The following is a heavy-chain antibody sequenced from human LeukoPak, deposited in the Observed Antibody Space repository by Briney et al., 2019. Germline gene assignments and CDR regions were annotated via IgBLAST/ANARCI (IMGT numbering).Heavy chain of an antibody. V-gene: IGHV1-2*02. CDR1: GYTFTGYY. D-gene: IGHD5-12*01. CDR2: INPNSGGT. J-gene: IGHJ4*02. Sequence: ASVTVSCKASGYTFTGYYMHWVRQAPGQGLEWMGWINPNSGGTNYAQKFQGRVTMTRDTSISTAYMEVSRLTSDDTAVFYCAREGSGYPYWGQGTLVTVSS. CDR3: AREGSGYPY.